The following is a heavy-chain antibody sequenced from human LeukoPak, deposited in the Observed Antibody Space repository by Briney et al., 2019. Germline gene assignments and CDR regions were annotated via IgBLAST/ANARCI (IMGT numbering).Heavy chain of an antibody. D-gene: IGHD4-17*01. CDR2: IYYRGST. Sequence: PSETLSLTCTVSGGSINNYYWSWIRQPPGKGLEWIGYIYYRGSTNYNPSLKSRVTFSVDTSKNQLSLKLNSVTAADTAVYYCARGGDYGDLRYFDYWGQGTLVTVSS. V-gene: IGHV4-59*01. CDR3: ARGGDYGDLRYFDY. J-gene: IGHJ4*02. CDR1: GGSINNYY.